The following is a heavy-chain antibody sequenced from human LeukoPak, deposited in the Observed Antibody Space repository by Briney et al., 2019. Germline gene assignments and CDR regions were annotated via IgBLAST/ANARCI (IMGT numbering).Heavy chain of an antibody. CDR2: ISGSGSST. CDR1: GFTFRNYG. Sequence: GGSLRLSCAASGFTFRNYGMNWVRQAPGKGLEGVSVISGSGSSTDYVDSVKGRFTISRDNSKNKLYLQMNSLRADDTAVYYCAKKSGPAVGDAFDIWGQGTMVTVSS. CDR3: AKKSGPAVGDAFDI. D-gene: IGHD3-3*01. J-gene: IGHJ3*02. V-gene: IGHV3-23*01.